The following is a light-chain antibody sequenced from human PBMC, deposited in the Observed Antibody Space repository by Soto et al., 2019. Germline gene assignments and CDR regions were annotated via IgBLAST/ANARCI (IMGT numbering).Light chain of an antibody. V-gene: IGKV1-6*01. CDR3: QLYNIYLWT. J-gene: IGKJ1*01. Sequence: AIQLTESLSSLSASVRDRVTITCLASQGNRSDLGWYEQKPVKAPKLLIYAASSLQCGVPSRFSGSASGTDFTLTISCLQPEDFAPYYCQLYNIYLWTFCQVGNVDIK. CDR2: AAS. CDR1: QGNRSD.